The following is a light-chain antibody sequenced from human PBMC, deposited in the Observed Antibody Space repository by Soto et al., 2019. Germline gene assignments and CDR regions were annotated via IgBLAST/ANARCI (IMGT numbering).Light chain of an antibody. J-gene: IGLJ3*02. Sequence: QSALTQPRSVSGSPGQSVTISCTGNSSDVGGYNYVSWYQQHPGKAPKLMIYDVSKRPSGVPDRFSGSKSGNTASLTISGLQAEDEADYYCCSYAGSYTWVCGGGTKVTVL. CDR1: SSDVGGYNY. CDR2: DVS. V-gene: IGLV2-11*01. CDR3: CSYAGSYTWV.